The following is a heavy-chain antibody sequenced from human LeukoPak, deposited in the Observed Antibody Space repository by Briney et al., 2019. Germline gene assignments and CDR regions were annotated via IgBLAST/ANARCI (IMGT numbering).Heavy chain of an antibody. CDR2: IWYDGSNK. Sequence: PGRSLRLSCAASGFTFSSYGMHWVRQAPGKGLEWVAVIWYDGSNKYYADSVKGRFTISRDNAKNSLYLQMNSLRAEDTAVYYCARDWGTYYYDSSGYPFDYWGQGTLVTVSS. J-gene: IGHJ4*02. CDR1: GFTFSSYG. V-gene: IGHV3-33*01. D-gene: IGHD3-22*01. CDR3: ARDWGTYYYDSSGYPFDY.